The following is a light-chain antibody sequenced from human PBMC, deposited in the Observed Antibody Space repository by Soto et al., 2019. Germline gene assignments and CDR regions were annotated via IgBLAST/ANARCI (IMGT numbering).Light chain of an antibody. CDR1: SGHSSYA. Sequence: QPVLTQSPSASASLGASVKVTCTLSSGHSSYAIAWHQQQPEKGPRYLMKVNSDGSHSKGDGIPDRFSGSSSGAERYLTISSLQSEDEADYYCQTWGTGPKVFGGGTQLTVL. V-gene: IGLV4-69*01. CDR3: QTWGTGPKV. J-gene: IGLJ3*02. CDR2: VNSDGSH.